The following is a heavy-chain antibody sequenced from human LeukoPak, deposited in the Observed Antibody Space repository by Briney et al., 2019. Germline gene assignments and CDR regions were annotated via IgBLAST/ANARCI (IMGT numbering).Heavy chain of an antibody. V-gene: IGHV3-21*01. J-gene: IGHJ6*02. CDR2: ISSSSSYI. D-gene: IGHD2-15*01. CDR3: ARXLGSPYYYGMDV. CDR1: GFTFSSYS. Sequence: KPGGSLRLSCAASGFTFSSYSMNWVRQAPGKGLEWVSSISSSSSYIYYADSVKGRFTISRDNAKNSLYLQMNSLRAEDTAVYYCARXLGSPYYYGMDVWGQGTTVTVSS.